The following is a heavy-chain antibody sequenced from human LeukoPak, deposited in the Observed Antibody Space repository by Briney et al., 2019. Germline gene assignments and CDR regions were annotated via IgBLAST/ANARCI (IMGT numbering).Heavy chain of an antibody. CDR1: GFTISSYA. V-gene: IGHV3-64D*06. CDR2: ISSDGGST. Sequence: GGSLRLSCSVTGFTISSYAMHWVRQAPGKGLEYVSSISSDGGSTFYADSVKGRFTISRDNSKNTLSLQMRSLRTEDTAVYYCVKDRWVDYRGQGTLVTVSS. J-gene: IGHJ4*02. CDR3: VKDRWVDY. D-gene: IGHD4-23*01.